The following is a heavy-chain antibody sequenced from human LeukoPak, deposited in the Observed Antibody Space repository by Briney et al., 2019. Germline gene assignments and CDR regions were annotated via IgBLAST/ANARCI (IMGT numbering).Heavy chain of an antibody. CDR1: GFTFSSYT. D-gene: IGHD6-19*01. J-gene: IGHJ4*02. Sequence: GGSLRLSCAASGFTFSSYTMNWVRQAPGQGLEWVSSISSGGGYIYYADSMKGRFTISRDNAKNSLYLQMSSLRAEDTAVYYCARGLPVAAFDYWGQGTLVTVSS. V-gene: IGHV3-21*01. CDR3: ARGLPVAAFDY. CDR2: ISSGGGYI.